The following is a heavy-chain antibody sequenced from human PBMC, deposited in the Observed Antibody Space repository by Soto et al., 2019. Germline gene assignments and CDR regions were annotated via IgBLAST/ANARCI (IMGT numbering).Heavy chain of an antibody. V-gene: IGHV3-33*01. CDR3: ARDASGTTSFLAS. Sequence: GALRLSCEASGFMGGTSGMHWVRQAPGKGLEWVSGIWLDGSERYYSDSVKGRFTISRDNSKNTLFLQMNSLRVEDTAVYFCARDASGTTSFLASWGQGTLVTVSS. D-gene: IGHD1-1*01. CDR2: IWLDGSER. CDR1: GFMGGTSG. J-gene: IGHJ5*01.